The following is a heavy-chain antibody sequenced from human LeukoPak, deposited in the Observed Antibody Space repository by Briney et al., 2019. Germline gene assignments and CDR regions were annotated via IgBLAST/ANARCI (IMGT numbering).Heavy chain of an antibody. J-gene: IGHJ5*02. Sequence: PSETLSLTCAVYGGSFSGYYWSWIRQPPGKGLEWIGYIYYSGSTNYNPSLKSRVTISVDTSKNQFSLKLSSVTAADTAVYYCARGPGPWGQGTLVTVSS. CDR3: ARGPGP. V-gene: IGHV4-59*01. CDR2: IYYSGST. CDR1: GGSFSGYY.